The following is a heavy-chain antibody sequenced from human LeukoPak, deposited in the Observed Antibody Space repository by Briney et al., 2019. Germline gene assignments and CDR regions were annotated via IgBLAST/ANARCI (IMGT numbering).Heavy chain of an antibody. V-gene: IGHV3-33*01. J-gene: IGHJ4*02. Sequence: PGRSLRLSCAASGFTFSSYGMIWVRQAPGKGLEWVAVISFDGSNAFYADSVKGRFTISRDNSKNTLYVQLNSLRSEDTAVYYCARGYSGYEYYFDYWGQGTLVTVSS. CDR1: GFTFSSYG. CDR2: ISFDGSNA. D-gene: IGHD5-12*01. CDR3: ARGYSGYEYYFDY.